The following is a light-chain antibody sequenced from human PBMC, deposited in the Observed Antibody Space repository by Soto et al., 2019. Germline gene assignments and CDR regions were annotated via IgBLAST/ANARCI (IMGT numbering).Light chain of an antibody. CDR2: GAS. J-gene: IGKJ5*01. Sequence: EIVLTRSPGTLSLSPGERATLSCRASQSISGNYLAWYQQKPGHAPRILIYGASNRATGIPERFSGSGSGTDFTLTIGRLEPQDSAMYYCQQYVISVTFGQGTRLEIK. V-gene: IGKV3-20*01. CDR3: QQYVISVT. CDR1: QSISGNY.